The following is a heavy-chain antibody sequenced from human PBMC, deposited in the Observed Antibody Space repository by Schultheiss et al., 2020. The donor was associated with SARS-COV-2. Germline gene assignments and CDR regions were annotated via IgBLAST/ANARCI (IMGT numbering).Heavy chain of an antibody. Sequence: GESLKISCAASGFTFSSYAMSWVRQAPGKGLEWVSAISGSGGSTYYADSVKGRFTISRDNSKNTLYLQMNSLRAEDTAVYYCARDRAQGGSGPFDYWGQGTLVTVSS. CDR1: GFTFSSYA. CDR2: ISGSGGST. J-gene: IGHJ4*02. CDR3: ARDRAQGGSGPFDY. V-gene: IGHV3-23*01. D-gene: IGHD3-10*01.